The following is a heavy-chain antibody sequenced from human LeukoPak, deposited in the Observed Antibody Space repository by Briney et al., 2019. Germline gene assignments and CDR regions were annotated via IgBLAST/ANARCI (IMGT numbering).Heavy chain of an antibody. CDR1: GYTFTSHY. CDR2: INPSGGST. CDR3: AIGGRGYSYGSWFDP. V-gene: IGHV1-46*01. D-gene: IGHD5-18*01. Sequence: ASVKVSCKASGYTFTSHYMHWVRQAPGQGLEWMGIINPSGGSTSYAQKFQGRVTMTRDTSASTVYMELSSLRSEDTAVYYCAIGGRGYSYGSWFDPWGQGTLVTVSS. J-gene: IGHJ5*02.